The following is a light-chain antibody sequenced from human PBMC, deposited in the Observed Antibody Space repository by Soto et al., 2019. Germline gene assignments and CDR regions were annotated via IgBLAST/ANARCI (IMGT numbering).Light chain of an antibody. CDR1: SSNIGAGYD. CDR3: PSYDSSLSGWV. CDR2: GNS. Sequence: QSVLTQPPSVSGAPGQRVTISCTGSSSNIGAGYDVHWYQQLLGTAPKLLIYGNSNRPSGVPDRFSGSKSGTSASLAITGLQAEDEADYYCPSYDSSLSGWVFGGGTKLTVL. J-gene: IGLJ3*02. V-gene: IGLV1-40*01.